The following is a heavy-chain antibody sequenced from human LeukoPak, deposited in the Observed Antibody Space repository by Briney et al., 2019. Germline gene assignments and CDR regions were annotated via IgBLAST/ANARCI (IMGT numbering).Heavy chain of an antibody. D-gene: IGHD4-17*01. J-gene: IGHJ4*02. CDR2: ISGSSETI. V-gene: IGHV3-23*01. Sequence: PGGSLRLSCTASGFTFSPYSMSWVRQAPGKGLAWVSIISGSSETIFEADSAKGRFTISRDNSKNTLYLQMGSLRAEDMAVYYCARSTFTVTTPADFDYWGQGTLVTVSS. CDR3: ARSTFTVTTPADFDY. CDR1: GFTFSPYS.